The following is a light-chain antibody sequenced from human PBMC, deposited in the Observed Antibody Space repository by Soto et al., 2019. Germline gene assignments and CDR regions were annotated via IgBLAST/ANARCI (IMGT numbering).Light chain of an antibody. J-gene: IGKJ1*01. V-gene: IGKV3-15*01. CDR1: QSVSNN. CDR3: QQYNNWPWT. CDR2: GAS. Sequence: EIVLTQSPGTLSLSPGERATLSCRASQSVSNNYLAWYQQKPGQAPRLLIFGASPRATGVPARFSGSGSGTLFTLTISGLQSEDSAVYYCQQYNNWPWTFGPGTKV.